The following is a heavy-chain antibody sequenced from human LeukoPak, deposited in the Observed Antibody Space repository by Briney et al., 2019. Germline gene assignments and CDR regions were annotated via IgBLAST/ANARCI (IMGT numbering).Heavy chain of an antibody. J-gene: IGHJ4*02. Sequence: ASVKVSCKASGNTFTSYYMHWVRQAPGQGLESMGIINPSGGSTSYAQKFQGRVTMTRDTSTSTVYMELSSLRSEDTAVYYCARLSPPAAGTQNFDYWGQGTLVTVSS. CDR3: ARLSPPAAGTQNFDY. D-gene: IGHD6-13*01. CDR1: GNTFTSYY. V-gene: IGHV1-46*01. CDR2: INPSGGST.